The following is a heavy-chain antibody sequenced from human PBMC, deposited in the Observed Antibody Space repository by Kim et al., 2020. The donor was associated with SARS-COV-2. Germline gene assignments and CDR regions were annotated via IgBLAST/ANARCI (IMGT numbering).Heavy chain of an antibody. CDR3: AKDLRRSGRHLAPDYYYYYYRRDA. J-gene: IGHJ6*02. D-gene: IGHD3-10*01. CDR2: ISYDGSNK. Sequence: GGSLRLSCAASGFTFSIYGMHWVRQAPGKGLEWVAVISYDGSNKYYADSVKGRFTISRDNSKNTLYLQMNSLRAEDTAVYYCAKDLRRSGRHLAPDYYYYYYRRDAWGQGTTITVSS. CDR1: GFTFSIYG. V-gene: IGHV3-30*18.